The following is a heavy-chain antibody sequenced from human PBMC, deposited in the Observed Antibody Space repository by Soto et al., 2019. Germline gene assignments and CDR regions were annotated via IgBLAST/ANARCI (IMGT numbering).Heavy chain of an antibody. Sequence: EVPLLESGGDLVQPGGSLRLSCEASGFMFTSYAMSWVRQAPGKGLEWVSSITGTGGTTYYADSVKGRFTVSRDSSKNTLYLQMNSLRAEDTAVYYCTREVDIVATGDYWGQGTLVTVSS. CDR2: ITGTGGTT. CDR1: GFMFTSYA. J-gene: IGHJ4*02. CDR3: TREVDIVATGDY. V-gene: IGHV3-23*01. D-gene: IGHD5-12*01.